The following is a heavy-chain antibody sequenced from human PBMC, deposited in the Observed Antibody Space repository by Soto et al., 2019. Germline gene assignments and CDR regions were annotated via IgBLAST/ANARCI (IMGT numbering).Heavy chain of an antibody. J-gene: IGHJ1*01. CDR3: ARDGVHGTLRSCWRYINLQ. CDR1: GYTFISYY. Sequence: ASVKVSCKASGYTFISYYMHWVRQAPGQGLEWMGTINPSGGSTNYAQKFQGRVTMTRDTSTSTVYMELSSLRSEDTAVYHIARDGVHGTLRSCWRYINLQGGQ. D-gene: IGHD2-15*01. CDR2: INPSGGST. V-gene: IGHV1-46*01.